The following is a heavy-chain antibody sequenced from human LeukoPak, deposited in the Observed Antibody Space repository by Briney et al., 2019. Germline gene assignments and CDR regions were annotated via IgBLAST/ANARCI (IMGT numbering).Heavy chain of an antibody. CDR3: ARGGIITSYAFEI. CDR2: ISSTSNYI. D-gene: IGHD1-26*01. Sequence: PGGSLRLSCAASGFTFSDYYMSWIRQAPGKGLEWVSCISSTSNYIFYADSVRGRFTISRDNAKNSLYLQMDSLRAEDTAVYYCARGGIITSYAFEIWGQGAMVTVPS. CDR1: GFTFSDYY. V-gene: IGHV3-11*06. J-gene: IGHJ3*02.